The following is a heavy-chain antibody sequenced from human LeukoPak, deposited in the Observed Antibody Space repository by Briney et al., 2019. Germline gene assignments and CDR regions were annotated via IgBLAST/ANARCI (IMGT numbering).Heavy chain of an antibody. D-gene: IGHD1-1*01. V-gene: IGHV4-39*07. CDR1: GGSVSNYY. J-gene: IGHJ4*02. CDR2: IYYSGST. CDR3: ARVTDWNDFDY. Sequence: SETLSLTCTVSGGSVSNYYWGWTRQPPGKGLEWIGSIYYSGSTYYNPSLKSRVTISVDTSKNQFSLRLTSVTAADTAVYYCARVTDWNDFDYWGQGTLVTVSS.